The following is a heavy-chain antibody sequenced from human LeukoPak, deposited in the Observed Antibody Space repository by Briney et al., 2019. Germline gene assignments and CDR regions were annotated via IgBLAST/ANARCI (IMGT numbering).Heavy chain of an antibody. D-gene: IGHD6-19*01. CDR2: ISAYNGNT. V-gene: IGHV1-18*01. J-gene: IGHJ4*02. CDR1: GGTFSSYA. CDR3: ARENSGWFDY. Sequence: ASVKVSCKASGGTFSSYAISWVRQAPGQGLEWMGWISAYNGNTNYAQKLQGRVTMTTDTSTSTAYMELRSLRSDDTAVYYCARENSGWFDYWGQGTLVTVSS.